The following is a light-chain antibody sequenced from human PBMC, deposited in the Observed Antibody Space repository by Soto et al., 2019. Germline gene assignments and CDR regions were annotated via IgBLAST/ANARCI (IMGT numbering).Light chain of an antibody. CDR2: DAS. J-gene: IGKJ5*01. Sequence: EIVLTQSPDPLSLSRGERATLSCRASQSVRSERLAWYQQKRGQAPTLLIFDASSRASGTPERFSGSGSGTDFTLTISRLEPEDFAVYYCQEYDGAPPITFGLGTRLEIK. CDR1: QSVRSER. V-gene: IGKV3-20*01. CDR3: QEYDGAPPIT.